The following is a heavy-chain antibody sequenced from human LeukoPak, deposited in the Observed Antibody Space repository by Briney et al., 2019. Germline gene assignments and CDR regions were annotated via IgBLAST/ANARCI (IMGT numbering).Heavy chain of an antibody. CDR1: GYTFTSYG. V-gene: IGHV1-46*01. CDR2: IDPSGGST. D-gene: IGHD3-10*01. J-gene: IGHJ3*02. CDR3: ELVGNLNPPSSDVFDI. Sequence: GASVKVSCQPSGYTFTSYGISGVRQAPAQGLEWMGLIDPSGGSTKYARKFQGRLSMTRDMSTSTVYMELSSLRSEDTAMYYCELVGNLNPPSSDVFDIWGQGTMVTVSS.